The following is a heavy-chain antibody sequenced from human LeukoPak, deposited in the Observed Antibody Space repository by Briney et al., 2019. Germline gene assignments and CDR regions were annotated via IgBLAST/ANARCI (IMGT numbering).Heavy chain of an antibody. Sequence: ASVKVSCKASGYTFTGYHMHWVRQAPGQGLEWMGWINPNSGGTNYAQKFQGRVTMTRDTSISTAYMELSRLRSDDTAVYYCATSNTVIDAFDIWGQGTMVTVSS. CDR3: ATSNTVIDAFDI. V-gene: IGHV1-2*02. D-gene: IGHD4-17*01. J-gene: IGHJ3*02. CDR2: INPNSGGT. CDR1: GYTFTGYH.